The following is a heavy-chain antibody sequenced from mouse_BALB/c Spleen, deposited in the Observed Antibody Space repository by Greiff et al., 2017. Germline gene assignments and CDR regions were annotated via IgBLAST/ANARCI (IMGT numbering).Heavy chain of an antibody. CDR2: INPGSGGT. CDR1: GYAFTNYL. D-gene: IGHD4-1*01. CDR3: ARGITGRFAY. J-gene: IGHJ3*01. Sequence: LVESGAELVRPGTSVKVSCKASGYAFTNYLIEWVKQRPGQGLEWIGVINPGSGGTNYNEKFKGKATLTADKSSSTAYMQLSSLTSDDSAVYFCARGITGRFAYWGQGTLVTVSA. V-gene: IGHV1-54*01.